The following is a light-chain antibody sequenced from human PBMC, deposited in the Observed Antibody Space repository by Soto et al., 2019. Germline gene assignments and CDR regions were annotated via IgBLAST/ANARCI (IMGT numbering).Light chain of an antibody. V-gene: IGLV1-47*02. J-gene: IGLJ1*01. CDR2: SNN. CDR1: SSSIGTNF. Sequence: QSVLTQPPSASGTPGQRVSISCSGYSSSIGTNFVYWYQQLPGTAPKVLIHSNNQRPSGVPDRFSGSKSGTSASLAISGLRSEDEADYYCAAWDDNLSTYVFGSETQLTVL. CDR3: AAWDDNLSTYV.